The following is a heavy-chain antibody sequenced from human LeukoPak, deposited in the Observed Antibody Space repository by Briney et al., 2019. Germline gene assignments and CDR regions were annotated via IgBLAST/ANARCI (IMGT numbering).Heavy chain of an antibody. Sequence: PSQTLSLTCTVSGGSVSSGSYYWSWIRQPAVKGLEWIGRFYPNGSTIYPSGTTHYNPSLKNRVTISVDTSKNQFSLKVDSVTAADAAVYFCARGTGTTNFDYWGQGTLVTVSS. D-gene: IGHD1-1*01. J-gene: IGHJ4*02. CDR3: ARGTGTTNFDY. CDR1: GGSVSSGSYY. CDR2: IYPSGTT. V-gene: IGHV4-61*02.